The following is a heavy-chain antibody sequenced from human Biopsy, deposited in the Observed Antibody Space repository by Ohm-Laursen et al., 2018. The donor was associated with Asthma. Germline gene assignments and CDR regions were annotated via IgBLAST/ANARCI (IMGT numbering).Heavy chain of an antibody. D-gene: IGHD3-3*01. V-gene: IGHV3-30-3*01. CDR2: GGSYYDGGLK. CDR3: ARDVMEWYLPAFDF. CDR1: GFTFRSYA. J-gene: IGHJ4*02. Sequence: SLRLSCAASGFTFRSYAMHWVRQAPGKGLEWVAVGGSYYDGGLKYYADSVNGRFTVSRDDSKNTLYLQINSLRPDDTAVYYCARDVMEWYLPAFDFRGQGTLVTVSS.